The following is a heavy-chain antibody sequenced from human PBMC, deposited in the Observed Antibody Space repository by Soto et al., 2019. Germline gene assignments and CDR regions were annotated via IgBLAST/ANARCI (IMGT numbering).Heavy chain of an antibody. CDR2: SRNKANSYST. D-gene: IGHD1-26*01. V-gene: IGHV3-72*01. J-gene: IGHJ4*02. CDR3: ARFSGSYTRGLDY. CDR1: GFTFSDHY. Sequence: EVQLVESGGGLVQPGGSLRLSCAASGFTFSDHYMDWVRQAPGKGLEWVGRSRNKANSYSTEYAASVKGIFTISIEESKSSLYLQMNSLKTEDTAVYYCARFSGSYTRGLDYWGQGTLVTVSS.